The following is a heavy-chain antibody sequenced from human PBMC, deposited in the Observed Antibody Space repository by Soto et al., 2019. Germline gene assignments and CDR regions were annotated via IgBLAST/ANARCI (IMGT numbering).Heavy chain of an antibody. V-gene: IGHV3-33*01. CDR2: IWYDGSNK. Sequence: GGSLRLSCAASGFTFSSYGMHWVRQAPGKGLEWVAVIWYDGSNKYYADSVKGRFTISRGNSKNTLYLQMNSLRAEDTAVYYFASYGPKYCSGGSCYSSYWGQGTLVTVSS. CDR1: GFTFSSYG. J-gene: IGHJ4*02. CDR3: ASYGPKYCSGGSCYSSY. D-gene: IGHD2-15*01.